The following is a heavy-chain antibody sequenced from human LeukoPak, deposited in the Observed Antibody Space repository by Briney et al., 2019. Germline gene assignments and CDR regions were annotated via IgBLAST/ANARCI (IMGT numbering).Heavy chain of an antibody. D-gene: IGHD2-2*01. J-gene: IGHJ5*02. CDR3: ARAGCSSTSCYHWFDP. CDR2: INSDGSST. V-gene: IGHV3-74*01. Sequence: PGGSLRLSCAASGFTFSSYWMHWVRQAPGKGLVWVSRINSDGSSTSYADSVKGRFTISRDNAKKKLYLQMNSLRAEDTAVYYCARAGCSSTSCYHWFDPWGQGTLVTVSS. CDR1: GFTFSSYW.